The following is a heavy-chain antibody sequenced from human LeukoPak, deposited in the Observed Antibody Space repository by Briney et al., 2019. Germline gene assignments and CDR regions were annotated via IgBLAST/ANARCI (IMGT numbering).Heavy chain of an antibody. Sequence: PSETLSLTCTVSGGSISSYYWSWIRQPAGKGLEWIGRIYTSGSTNYNPSLKSRVTMSVDTSKNQFSLKLSSVTAADTAVYYCARDGSSSGNYYCYMDVWGKGTTVTVSS. D-gene: IGHD6-6*01. CDR1: GGSISSYY. J-gene: IGHJ6*03. V-gene: IGHV4-4*07. CDR2: IYTSGST. CDR3: ARDGSSSGNYYCYMDV.